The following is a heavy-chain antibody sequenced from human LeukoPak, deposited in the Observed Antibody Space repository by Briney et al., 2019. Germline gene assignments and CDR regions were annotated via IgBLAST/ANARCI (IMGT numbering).Heavy chain of an antibody. V-gene: IGHV3-11*06. Sequence: PGGSLRLSCAASGFTLSDYYMSWIRQAPGKGLEWVSHISSSRSYTNYADSVKGRFTICRDYAKNSLYLQMNSLRAEDTAVYYCARDCSSTSCYVFWEPGYGMDVWGQGTTVTVSS. CDR3: ARDCSSTSCYVFWEPGYGMDV. D-gene: IGHD2-2*01. CDR2: ISSSRSYT. J-gene: IGHJ6*02. CDR1: GFTLSDYY.